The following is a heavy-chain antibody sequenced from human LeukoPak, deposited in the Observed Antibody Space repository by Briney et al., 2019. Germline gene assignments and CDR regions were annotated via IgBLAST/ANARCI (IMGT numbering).Heavy chain of an antibody. D-gene: IGHD6-13*01. Sequence: SETLSLTCTVSGGSISSYYWSWIRQPPGKGLEWIGYIYYSRSTNYNPSLKSRVTISVDTSKNQFSLKLSSVTAADTAVYYCARQKTAAGTFDYWGQGTLVTVSS. V-gene: IGHV4-59*08. CDR3: ARQKTAAGTFDY. CDR2: IYYSRST. CDR1: GGSISSYY. J-gene: IGHJ4*02.